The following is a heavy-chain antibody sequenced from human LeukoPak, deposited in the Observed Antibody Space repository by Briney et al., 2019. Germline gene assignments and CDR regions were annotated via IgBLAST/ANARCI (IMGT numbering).Heavy chain of an antibody. D-gene: IGHD3-22*01. J-gene: IGHJ4*02. Sequence: GGSLRLSCAASGFTFSSYGMNWVRQAPGKGLEWVSAISGSGGSTYYADSVKGRFTISRDNSKNTLSLQMNSLRAEDTAVYYCAKDLYYDSSGYYYRANYFDYWGQGTLVTVSS. CDR3: AKDLYYDSSGYYYRANYFDY. V-gene: IGHV3-23*01. CDR2: ISGSGGST. CDR1: GFTFSSYG.